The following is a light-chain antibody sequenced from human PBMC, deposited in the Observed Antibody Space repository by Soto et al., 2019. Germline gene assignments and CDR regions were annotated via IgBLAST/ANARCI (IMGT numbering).Light chain of an antibody. V-gene: IGLV2-11*01. CDR2: DVS. Sequence: QSALTQPRSVSGSPGQSVTISCTGTSSDVGGYNYVSWYQQHPGKAPKLMIYDVSKRPSGVPDRFSGSKSGNTASLTISGLQAEDEGYYYCCSYAGSYTYVFGTGTKVTVL. J-gene: IGLJ1*01. CDR1: SSDVGGYNY. CDR3: CSYAGSYTYV.